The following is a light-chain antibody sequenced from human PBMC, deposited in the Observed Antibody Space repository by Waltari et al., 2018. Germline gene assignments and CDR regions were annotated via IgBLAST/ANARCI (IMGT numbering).Light chain of an antibody. J-gene: IGKJ1*01. Sequence: DIQITQYPSTLSASVGARITITCRASHSITIWLAWYQQKPGEAPKLLIFRASSLESGVPSRFSGSGSGTEFTLTISSLQPDDFATYYCQQYNTYPWTFGQGTKVEIK. CDR3: QQYNTYPWT. V-gene: IGKV1-5*03. CDR2: RAS. CDR1: HSITIW.